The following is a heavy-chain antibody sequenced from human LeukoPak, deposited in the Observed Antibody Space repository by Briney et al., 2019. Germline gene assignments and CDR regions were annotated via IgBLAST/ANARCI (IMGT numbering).Heavy chain of an antibody. CDR1: GFTFSNYA. J-gene: IGHJ5*01. D-gene: IGHD3-10*01. CDR3: IKAGGAGSYYFWFDS. V-gene: IGHV3-23*01. CDR2: ISGSGGST. Sequence: GGSLRLSCAASGFTFSNYAMSWVRQAPGKGLEWVSAISGSGGSTYYADSVKGRFTISRDNAKKSLYLQMNSLRPEDTALYYCIKAGGAGSYYFWFDSWGQGTLVTVSS.